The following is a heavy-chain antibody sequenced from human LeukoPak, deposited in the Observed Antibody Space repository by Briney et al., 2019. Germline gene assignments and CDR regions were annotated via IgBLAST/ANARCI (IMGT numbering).Heavy chain of an antibody. CDR1: GYTVTGYY. CDR2: INPNSGGT. CDR3: AKGDSSSFDY. J-gene: IGHJ4*02. Sequence: ASVKVSCKASGYTVTGYYMHWVRQAPGHGPEWMGRINPNSGGTNYAQKFQGRVTMTRDTSISTAYMELSRLRSDDTAVYYCAKGDSSSFDYWGQGTLVTVSS. D-gene: IGHD6-13*01. V-gene: IGHV1-2*06.